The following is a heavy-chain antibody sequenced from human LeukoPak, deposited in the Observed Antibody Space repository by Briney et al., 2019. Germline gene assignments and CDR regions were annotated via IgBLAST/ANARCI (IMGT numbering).Heavy chain of an antibody. CDR3: AKHLWAHHDNGDPYEY. CDR1: GFTFSSYA. J-gene: IGHJ4*02. Sequence: GGSLRLSCAASGFTFSSYAMTWVRQAPGKGLEGVSVISGSGDSTHYADSVKGRFTISRDNSKNTVYLQMNSLRAEDTAVYYCAKHLWAHHDNGDPYEYWGQGSLVTVSS. CDR2: ISGSGDST. V-gene: IGHV3-23*01. D-gene: IGHD4-17*01.